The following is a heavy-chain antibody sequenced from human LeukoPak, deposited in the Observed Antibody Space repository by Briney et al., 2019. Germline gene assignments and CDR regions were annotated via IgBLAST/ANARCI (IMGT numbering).Heavy chain of an antibody. V-gene: IGHV1-18*04. D-gene: IGHD2-15*01. J-gene: IGHJ4*02. CDR1: GYTFTSYG. CDR3: ARDCSGGSCYSTVDY. Sequence: ASVKVSCKASGYTFTSYGISWVRQAPGQGLEWMGWVSAYNGNTNYAQKLQGRVTMTTDTSTSTAYMEVRSLRSDDTVVYYCARDCSGGSCYSTVDYWGQGTLVTVCS. CDR2: VSAYNGNT.